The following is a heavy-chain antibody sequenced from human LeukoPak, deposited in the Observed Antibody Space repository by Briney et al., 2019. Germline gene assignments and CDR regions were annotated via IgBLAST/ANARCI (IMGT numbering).Heavy chain of an antibody. CDR3: ASLPRYQTTAYNWFDP. Sequence: GGSLRLSCAASGFTFSSYSMNWVRQAPGKGLEWVSSIGSSSSYIYYADSVKGRFTISRDNAKNSLYLQMNSLRAEDTAVYYCASLPRYQTTAYNWFDPWGQGTLVTVSS. J-gene: IGHJ5*02. CDR2: IGSSSSYI. D-gene: IGHD4-17*01. CDR1: GFTFSSYS. V-gene: IGHV3-21*04.